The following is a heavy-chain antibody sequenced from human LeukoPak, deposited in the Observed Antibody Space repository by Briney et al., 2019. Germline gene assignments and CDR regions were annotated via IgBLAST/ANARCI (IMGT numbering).Heavy chain of an antibody. CDR2: MNPNSGNT. CDR1: GYTFTSYD. D-gene: IGHD3-3*01. Sequence: ASVKVSCKASGYTFTSYDINWVRQATGQGLEWMGWMNPNSGNTGYAQKFQGGVTMTRNTSISTAYMELSSLRSEDTAVYYCARRGAIFGGFDYWGQGTLVTVSS. CDR3: ARRGAIFGGFDY. J-gene: IGHJ4*02. V-gene: IGHV1-8*01.